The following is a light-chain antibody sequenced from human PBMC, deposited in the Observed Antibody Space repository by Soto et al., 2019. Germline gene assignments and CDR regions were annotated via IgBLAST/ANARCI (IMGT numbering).Light chain of an antibody. Sequence: NFMLTQPHSVSESPGKTVIISCTRSSGSIASNYVQWCQQRPGSSPTTVIYEDNQRPAGIPDRYSGSIDSSSNSASHTISGLETEDEADYFCQSYDATNQVFGGGTQLTVL. CDR2: EDN. J-gene: IGLJ3*02. CDR1: SGSIASNY. V-gene: IGLV6-57*01. CDR3: QSYDATNQV.